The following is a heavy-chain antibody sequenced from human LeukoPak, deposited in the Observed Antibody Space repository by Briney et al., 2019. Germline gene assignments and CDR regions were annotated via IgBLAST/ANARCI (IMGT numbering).Heavy chain of an antibody. J-gene: IGHJ4*02. CDR3: ARDQGWDTAMGTDY. CDR1: GYTFTGYY. V-gene: IGHV1-2*02. D-gene: IGHD5-18*01. Sequence: ASVKVSCKASGYTFTGYYMHWVRQAPGQGLEWMGWINPNSGGTNYAQKFQGRVTMTRDTSISTAYMELSRLRSDDTAVYYCARDQGWDTAMGTDYWGQGTLVTVSS. CDR2: INPNSGGT.